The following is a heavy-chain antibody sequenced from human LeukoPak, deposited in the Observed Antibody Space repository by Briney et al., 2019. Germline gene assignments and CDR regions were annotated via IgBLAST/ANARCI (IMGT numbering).Heavy chain of an antibody. Sequence: NPSETLSLTCAVYGGSFSGYYWSWIRQPPGKGLEWIGEINHSGSSNYSPSLKSRVTISVDTSKNQLSLKLSSVTAADTAVYYCARSDGGRVDYWGQGTLVTVSS. CDR1: GGSFSGYY. J-gene: IGHJ4*02. D-gene: IGHD4-23*01. CDR3: ARSDGGRVDY. CDR2: INHSGSS. V-gene: IGHV4-34*01.